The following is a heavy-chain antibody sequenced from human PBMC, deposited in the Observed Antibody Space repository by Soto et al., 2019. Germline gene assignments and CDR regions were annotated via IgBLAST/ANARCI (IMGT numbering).Heavy chain of an antibody. Sequence: GGSLRLSCAASGFTFSSYGMHWVRQAPGKGLEGVAVIWYDGSNEYYADSVKGRFTISRDNSKNTLYLQMNSLRAEDKAVYYCARDQFYDSSGSFDYWGQGT. CDR2: IWYDGSNE. CDR1: GFTFSSYG. D-gene: IGHD3-22*01. V-gene: IGHV3-33*01. CDR3: ARDQFYDSSGSFDY. J-gene: IGHJ4*02.